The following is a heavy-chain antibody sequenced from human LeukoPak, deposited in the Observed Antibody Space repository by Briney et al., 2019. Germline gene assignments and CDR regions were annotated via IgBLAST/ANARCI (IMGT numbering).Heavy chain of an antibody. CDR1: GYTFTSYY. CDR2: INPSGGST. J-gene: IGHJ4*02. Sequence: ASVKVSCKASGYTFTSYYMHWVRQAPGQGLEWMGIINPSGGSTSYAQKFQGRVTMTRDMSTSTVYMELSSLRSEDTAVYYCARGYGVTYYDILTGYPDGDYWGQGTLVTVSS. D-gene: IGHD3-9*01. CDR3: ARGYGVTYYDILTGYPDGDY. V-gene: IGHV1-46*01.